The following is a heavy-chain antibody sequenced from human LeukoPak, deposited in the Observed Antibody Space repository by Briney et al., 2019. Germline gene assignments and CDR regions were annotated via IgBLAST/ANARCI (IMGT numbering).Heavy chain of an antibody. CDR1: GGSFSGYY. CDR3: ARGVGKMVYAIYWDY. V-gene: IGHV4-34*01. CDR2: INHSGST. Sequence: SETLSLTCAVYGGSFSGYYWSWIRQPPGKGLEWIGEINHSGSTNYNPSLKSRVTISVDTSKNQFSLKLSSVAAADTAVYYCARGVGKMVYAIYWDYWGQGTLVTVSS. D-gene: IGHD2-8*01. J-gene: IGHJ4*02.